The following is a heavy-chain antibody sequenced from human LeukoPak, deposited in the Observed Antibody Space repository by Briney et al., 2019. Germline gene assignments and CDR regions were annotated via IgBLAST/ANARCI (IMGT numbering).Heavy chain of an antibody. CDR1: GFTFNTFA. CDR3: ASGYSYGYPGY. J-gene: IGHJ4*02. Sequence: TGGSLRLSCAATGFTFNTFAMHWVRQAPGKGLEWLGLISYDGDKQIYPASVKGRFSFSRDNSNNTLYLQMNNLRPEDTAVYYCASGYSYGYPGYWGQGTLVTVSS. D-gene: IGHD5-18*01. V-gene: IGHV3-30-3*01. CDR2: ISYDGDKQ.